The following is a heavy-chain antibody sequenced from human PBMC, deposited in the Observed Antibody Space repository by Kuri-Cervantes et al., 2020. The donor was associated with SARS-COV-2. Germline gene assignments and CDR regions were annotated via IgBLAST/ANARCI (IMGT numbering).Heavy chain of an antibody. CDR3: AKVQQLGSSWYWFDP. D-gene: IGHD6-13*01. CDR2: ISWNSDTI. CDR1: GFTFDVYA. V-gene: IGHV3-9*01. J-gene: IGHJ5*02. Sequence: GGSLRLSCAASGFTFDVYAMHWVRQAPGKGLEWVSGISWNSDTIGYADSVKGRFTISRDNSKDTLYLQMNSLRAEDTAVYYCAKVQQLGSSWYWFDPWGQGTLVTVSS.